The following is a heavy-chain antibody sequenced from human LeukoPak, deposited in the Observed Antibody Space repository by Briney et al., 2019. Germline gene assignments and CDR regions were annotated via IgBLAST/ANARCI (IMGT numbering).Heavy chain of an antibody. D-gene: IGHD3-3*01. CDR1: GFTFSNAW. V-gene: IGHV3-15*01. CDR3: TTGGSYVYYDFWSGYYGPPYYYYYMDV. CDR2: IKSKTDGGTT. Sequence: GGSLRLSCAASGFTFSNAWMSWVRQAPGKGLEWVGRIKSKTDGGTTDYAAPVKGRFTISRDDSKNTLYLQMNSLKTEDTAVYYCTTGGSYVYYDFWSGYYGPPYYYYYMDVWGKGTTVTVSS. J-gene: IGHJ6*03.